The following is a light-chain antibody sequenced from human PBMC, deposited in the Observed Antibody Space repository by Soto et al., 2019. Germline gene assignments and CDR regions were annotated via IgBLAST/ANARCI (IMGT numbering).Light chain of an antibody. CDR2: DVN. CDR3: SSYTISRIRV. V-gene: IGLV2-14*01. CDR1: SSAIGAYNY. Sequence: QSALTQPASVSGSPGQSITISCTGSSSAIGAYNYVSWYQQHPGKAPKLMIYDVNNRPSGVSYRFSGSKSGSTASLTISGLQAEDEADYYCSSYTISRIRVFGGGTKRTVL. J-gene: IGLJ3*02.